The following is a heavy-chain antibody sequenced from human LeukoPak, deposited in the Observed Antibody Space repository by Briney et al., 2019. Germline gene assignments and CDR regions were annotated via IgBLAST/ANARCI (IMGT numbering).Heavy chain of an antibody. Sequence: ASVKVSCKASGYTFTSYYMHWVRQAPGQGLEWMGLINPSGGSTSYAQKFQGRVTMTRDTSTSTVYMELSSLRSEDTAVYYCAREQIRYSSGWGLGYWGQGTLVTVSS. CDR2: INPSGGST. V-gene: IGHV1-46*01. D-gene: IGHD6-19*01. J-gene: IGHJ4*02. CDR3: AREQIRYSSGWGLGY. CDR1: GYTFTSYY.